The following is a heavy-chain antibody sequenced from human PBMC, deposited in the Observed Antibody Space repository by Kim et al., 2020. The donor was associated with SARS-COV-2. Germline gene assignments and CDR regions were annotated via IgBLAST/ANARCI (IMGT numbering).Heavy chain of an antibody. Sequence: SVKVSCKASGGTFSSYAISWVRQAPGQGLEWMGGIIPIFGTANYAQKFQGRVTITADKSTSTAYMELSSLRSEDTAVYYCARGDGDYSGWVIYYYYGMDVWGQGTTVTVSS. CDR2: IIPIFGTA. D-gene: IGHD4-17*01. V-gene: IGHV1-69*06. CDR3: ARGDGDYSGWVIYYYYGMDV. CDR1: GGTFSSYA. J-gene: IGHJ6*02.